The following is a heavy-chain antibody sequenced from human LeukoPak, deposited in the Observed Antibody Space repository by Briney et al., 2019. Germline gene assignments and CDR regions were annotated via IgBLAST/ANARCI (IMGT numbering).Heavy chain of an antibody. Sequence: ASVKVSCKASGYTFTGYYMHWVRQAPGQGLEWMGWINPNSGGTNYAQKFQGRVTMTRDTSISTAYMELSRLRSDDTAVYYCARENPLDFWSGPDAFDIWGQGTMVTVSS. D-gene: IGHD3-3*01. CDR1: GYTFTGYY. CDR2: INPNSGGT. V-gene: IGHV1-2*02. CDR3: ARENPLDFWSGPDAFDI. J-gene: IGHJ3*02.